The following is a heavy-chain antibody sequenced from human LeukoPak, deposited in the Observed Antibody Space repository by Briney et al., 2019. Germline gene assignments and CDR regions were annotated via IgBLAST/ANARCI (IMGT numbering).Heavy chain of an antibody. CDR1: GGSISSYY. CDR2: IYYSGST. V-gene: IGHV4-59*01. J-gene: IGHJ3*02. Sequence: SETLSLTCTVSGGSISSYYWSWIRQPPGKGLEWIGYIYYSGSTNYNPSLKSRVTISADTSKNQFSLKLSSVTAADTAVYYCAREGTDYYDSSGYSADLNAFDIWGQGTMVTVSS. D-gene: IGHD3-22*01. CDR3: AREGTDYYDSSGYSADLNAFDI.